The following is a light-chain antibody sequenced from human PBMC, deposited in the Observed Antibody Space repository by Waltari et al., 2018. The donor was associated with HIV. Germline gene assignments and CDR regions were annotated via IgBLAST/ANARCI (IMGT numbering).Light chain of an antibody. Sequence: EIVLTQYPATLSLSPGERATLSCRASQSVSSYLAWYQQKPGQAPRLLIYDASNMATGIPARFSGSGSVTDFTLTINSLEPEDFAVYYCQQRSNWLRAFGPGTKVDIE. CDR1: QSVSSY. CDR2: DAS. J-gene: IGKJ3*01. CDR3: QQRSNWLRA. V-gene: IGKV3-11*01.